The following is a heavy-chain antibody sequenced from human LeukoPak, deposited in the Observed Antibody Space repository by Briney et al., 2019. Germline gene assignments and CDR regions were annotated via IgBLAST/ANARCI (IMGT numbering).Heavy chain of an antibody. D-gene: IGHD2-2*01. J-gene: IGHJ4*02. Sequence: GGSLRLSCAASGFTVSSNYMSWARQAPGKGLEWVSYFSSSATATYYAGSVKGRFTISRDSAKNSLYLQMNSLRVEDTAVYYCARGLPATLLDYWGQGTLVTVSS. CDR3: ARGLPATLLDY. CDR1: GFTVSSNY. CDR2: FSSSATAT. V-gene: IGHV3-11*01.